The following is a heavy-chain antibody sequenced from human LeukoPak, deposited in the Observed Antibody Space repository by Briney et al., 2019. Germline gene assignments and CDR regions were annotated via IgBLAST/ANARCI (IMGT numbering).Heavy chain of an antibody. V-gene: IGHV3-64*01. CDR3: AGGEPDCGGDCPYRYLDL. CDR1: GFTFSTSA. Sequence: GGALRLSCAASGFTFSTSAMHSVRQARGKRLEYVSAISSNGGNTYYANSVKGRFTISRDNSKNTLYLQMCSLRAEDMAVYFCAGGEPDCGGDCPYRYLDLWGRGTLVTVSP. CDR2: ISSNGGNT. D-gene: IGHD2-21*02. J-gene: IGHJ2*01.